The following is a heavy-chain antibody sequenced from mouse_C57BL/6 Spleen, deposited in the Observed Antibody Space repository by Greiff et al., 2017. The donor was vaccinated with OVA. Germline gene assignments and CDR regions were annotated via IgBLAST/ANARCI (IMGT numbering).Heavy chain of an antibody. J-gene: IGHJ2*01. CDR1: GYSITSGYY. D-gene: IGHD2-4*01. Sequence: EVQLQQSGPGLVKPSQSLSLTCSVTGYSITSGYYWNWIRQFPGNKLEWMGYISYDGSNNYNPSLKNRISITRDTSKNQFFLKLNSVTTEDTATYYCAREDDYDGRFDYWGQGTTLTVSS. V-gene: IGHV3-6*01. CDR2: ISYDGSN. CDR3: AREDDYDGRFDY.